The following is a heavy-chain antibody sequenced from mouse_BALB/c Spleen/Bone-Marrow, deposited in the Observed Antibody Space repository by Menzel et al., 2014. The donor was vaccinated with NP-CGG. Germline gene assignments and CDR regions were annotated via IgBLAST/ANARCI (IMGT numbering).Heavy chain of an antibody. CDR1: GYTFTSYW. Sequence: GAELVKPGASVKLSCKASGYTFTSYWMHWVKQRPGQGLEWIGEINPSNGRTNYNEKFKSKATLTVDKSSSTAYMQLSSLTSEDSAVYYCARYLHYYDSSYGYFDVWGAGTTVTVSS. D-gene: IGHD1-1*01. V-gene: IGHV1S81*02. CDR2: INPSNGRT. J-gene: IGHJ1*01. CDR3: ARYLHYYDSSYGYFDV.